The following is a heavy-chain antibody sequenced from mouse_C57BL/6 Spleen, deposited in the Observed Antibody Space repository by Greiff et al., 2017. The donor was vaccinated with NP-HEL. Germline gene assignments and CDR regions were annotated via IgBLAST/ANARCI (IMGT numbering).Heavy chain of an antibody. CDR2: INPYNGGT. V-gene: IGHV1-19*01. CDR1: GYTFTDYY. CDR3: ARCGDYDYDADYYAMDY. J-gene: IGHJ4*01. Sequence: EVQLQQSGPVLVKPGASVKMSCKASGYTFTDYYMNWVKQSHGKSLEWIGVINPYNGGTSYNQKFKGKATLTVDKSSSTAHMELLSLTSEDFAVYYCARCGDYDYDADYYAMDYWGQGTSVTVSS. D-gene: IGHD2-4*01.